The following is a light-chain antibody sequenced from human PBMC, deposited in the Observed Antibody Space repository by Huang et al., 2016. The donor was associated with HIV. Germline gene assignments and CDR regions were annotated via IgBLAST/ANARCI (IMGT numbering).Light chain of an antibody. J-gene: IGKJ1*01. CDR2: KSS. CDR1: QSISYW. V-gene: IGKV1-5*03. Sequence: DIQMTQSPSTLSASVGDRDTITCRASQSISYWLAWYQQKPGKAPNLLIYKSSTLQSGVPSRFSGSGSGTEFTLTISSLQPDDFATYYCQQYNSYSWTFGQGTKVEIK. CDR3: QQYNSYSWT.